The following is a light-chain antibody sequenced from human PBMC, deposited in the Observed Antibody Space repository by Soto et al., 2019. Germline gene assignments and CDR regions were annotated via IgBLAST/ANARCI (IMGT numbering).Light chain of an antibody. CDR1: QSISSY. CDR3: QQSYSTPV. Sequence: DIQITQSPSTLSSSVLYIFSITCRASQSISSYLNWYQQKPGKAPKLLIYAASSLQSGVPSRFSGSGSGTDFTLTISSLQPEDFATYYCQQSYSTPVFGQGTRLEIK. CDR2: AAS. V-gene: IGKV1-39*01. J-gene: IGKJ5*01.